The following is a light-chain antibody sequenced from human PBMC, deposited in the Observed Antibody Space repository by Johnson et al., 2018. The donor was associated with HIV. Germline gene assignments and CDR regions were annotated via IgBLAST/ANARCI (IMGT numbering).Light chain of an antibody. CDR1: SCDIADNY. Sequence: QSVLTQPPSVSAAPGQKVTISCSGSSCDIADNYVSWHQQLPGTAPKLLIYDNNKRPSGIPDRISGSKSGTSATLGITGLQTGDEADYYCGTWDSRLSAGHVCGTGTKVTFL. CDR3: GTWDSRLSAGHV. V-gene: IGLV1-51*01. J-gene: IGLJ1*01. CDR2: DNN.